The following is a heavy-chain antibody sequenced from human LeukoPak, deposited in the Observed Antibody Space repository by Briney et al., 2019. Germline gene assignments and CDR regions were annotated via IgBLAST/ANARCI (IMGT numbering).Heavy chain of an antibody. CDR1: GFTFSIYA. D-gene: IGHD4-17*01. Sequence: PGGSLRLSRAASGFTFSIYAMSWVRQAPGKGLEWVSTFHGSGGNTHYADSVKGRFTISRDDSENTLYLQMNSLRAEDAAVYYCAKGSRGDYDSHFDYWGRGALVTVSS. J-gene: IGHJ4*02. CDR3: AKGSRGDYDSHFDY. CDR2: FHGSGGNT. V-gene: IGHV3-23*01.